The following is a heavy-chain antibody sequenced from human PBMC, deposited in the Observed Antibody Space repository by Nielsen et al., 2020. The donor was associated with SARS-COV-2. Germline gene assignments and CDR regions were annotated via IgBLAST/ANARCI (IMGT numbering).Heavy chain of an antibody. CDR2: IYYSGST. Sequence: SETLSLTCTVSGGSISSYYWSWIRQPPGKGLEWIGYIYYSGSTNYNPSLKSRATISVDTSKNQFSLKLSSVTAADTAVYYCARGTQWDCSGGSCYSYWFDPWGQGTLVTVSS. V-gene: IGHV4-59*01. J-gene: IGHJ5*02. CDR3: ARGTQWDCSGGSCYSYWFDP. CDR1: GGSISSYY. D-gene: IGHD2-15*01.